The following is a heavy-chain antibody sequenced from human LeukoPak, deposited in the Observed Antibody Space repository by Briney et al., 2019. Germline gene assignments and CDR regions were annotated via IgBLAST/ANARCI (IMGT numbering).Heavy chain of an antibody. CDR1: GFTFSSYA. D-gene: IGHD3-22*01. V-gene: IGHV3-23*01. J-gene: IGHJ3*02. Sequence: PGGSLRLSCAASGFTFSSYAMSWVRQAPGKGLEWVSAISGSGGSTYYADSAKGRFTISRDNSKNTLYLQMNRLRAEDTAVYYCAKDHSSGYYYGAFDIWGQGTMVTVSS. CDR3: AKDHSSGYYYGAFDI. CDR2: ISGSGGST.